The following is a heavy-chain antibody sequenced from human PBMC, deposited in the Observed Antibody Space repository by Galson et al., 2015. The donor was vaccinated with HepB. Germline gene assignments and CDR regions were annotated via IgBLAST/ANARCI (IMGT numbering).Heavy chain of an antibody. CDR2: ISGSGGSA. CDR3: AKVFGGVIAPSFDY. J-gene: IGHJ4*02. Sequence: SLRLSCAASGFTFSSYAMSWVRQAPGKGLEWVSAISGSGGSAYYADSVKGRFTISRDNSKNTLYLQMNSLRAEDTAVYYCAKVFGGVIAPSFDYWGQGTLVTVSS. V-gene: IGHV3-23*01. CDR1: GFTFSSYA. D-gene: IGHD3-16*02.